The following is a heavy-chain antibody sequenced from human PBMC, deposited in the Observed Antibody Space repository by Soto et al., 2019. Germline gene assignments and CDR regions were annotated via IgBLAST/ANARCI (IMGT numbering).Heavy chain of an antibody. CDR2: ISSGGTT. CDR3: ARGHCSGGSCYSGWSMDV. J-gene: IGHJ6*02. D-gene: IGHD2-15*01. V-gene: IGHV3-53*01. Sequence: EVQLVESGGGLIQPGGSLRLSCTASGFTVSTNYISWIRQAPGKGLEWVSVISSGGTTYYADSVKGRFTISRDNSKNTLYRQMDSLRAEDTAVYYCARGHCSGGSCYSGWSMDVWGQGTTVTVSS. CDR1: GFTVSTNY.